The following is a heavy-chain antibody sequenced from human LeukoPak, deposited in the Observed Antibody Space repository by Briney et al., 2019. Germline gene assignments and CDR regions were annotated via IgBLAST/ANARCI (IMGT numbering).Heavy chain of an antibody. V-gene: IGHV3-33*07. CDR2: IWYDGSEK. J-gene: IGHJ4*02. CDR1: GFSFSTYA. D-gene: IGHD3-16*02. Sequence: GTSLRLSCAASGFSFSTYAMFWVRQAPGKGLEWVAVIWYDGSEKYYADAVKGRVTISRDKSKSTVYLQMNSLRAEDTALYYCAREGESRLGELSPWGQGTLVTVSS. CDR3: AREGESRLGELSP.